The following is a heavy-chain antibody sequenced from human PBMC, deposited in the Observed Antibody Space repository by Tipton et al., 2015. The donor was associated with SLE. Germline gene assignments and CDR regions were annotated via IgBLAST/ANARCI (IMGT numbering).Heavy chain of an antibody. CDR1: GGSVSGYY. CDR2: LYYGGST. V-gene: IGHV4-39*02. D-gene: IGHD1-26*01. J-gene: IGHJ3*02. Sequence: GLVKPSETLSLTCGVYGGSVSGYYWTWIRQPPGKGLEWIGSLYYGGSTYYNPSLKSRVSLSIDTSKNQFSLRLSSVTAADTAVYYCARDRSMVGAAGEAFDIWGQGTLVTVSS. CDR3: ARDRSMVGAAGEAFDI.